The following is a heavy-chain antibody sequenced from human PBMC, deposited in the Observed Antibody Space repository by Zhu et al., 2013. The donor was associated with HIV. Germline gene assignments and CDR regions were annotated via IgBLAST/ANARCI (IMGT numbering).Heavy chain of an antibody. CDR2: ISTYNDKT. D-gene: IGHD3-3*01. CDR3: ARLYEREDHGYFQQ. CDR1: GYTFTNYA. J-gene: IGHJ1*01. Sequence: QIQLVQSGPEVRKPGASVKVSCTASGYTFTNYAISWVRQAPGQGLEWMGWISTYNDKTEYAQKFQGSVTMTTDTSSSTAYMELRSLTSDDTALYYCARLYEREDHGYFQQWGQGTLVTVSS. V-gene: IGHV1-18*01.